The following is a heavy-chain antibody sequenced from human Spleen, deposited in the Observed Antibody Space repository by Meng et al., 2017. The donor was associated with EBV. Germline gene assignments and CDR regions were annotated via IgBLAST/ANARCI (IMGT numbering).Heavy chain of an antibody. CDR3: ARPFPSWQSPRLDPFGA. CDR1: GDFISSFYY. CDR2: VHYTGST. V-gene: IGHV4-39*01. D-gene: IGHD6-19*01. J-gene: IGHJ5*02. Sequence: PQLGASGQGQVRPPETRPLPCTVSGDFISSFYYWGWIRQSPGRGLEWIGSVHYTGSTYYSPSLKSRVTVSVDTSKNQFSLRLTSVTAADTAVYYCARPFPSWQSPRLDPFGAWGQGTLVTVSS.